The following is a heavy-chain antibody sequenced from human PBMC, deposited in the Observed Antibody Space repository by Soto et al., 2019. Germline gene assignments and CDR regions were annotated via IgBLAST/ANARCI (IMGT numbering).Heavy chain of an antibody. Sequence: TLSLGCTVSGGSISGGDYYWSWIRQHPGKGLEWIGYIHNSGTTYYIPPLKSRVAMTVDTSKNQLSLKLTSVTAADTAVYYCARGVNFGRVIAPRFDTSGQGTLVIVS. CDR3: ARGVNFGRVIAPRFDT. D-gene: IGHD3-16*02. CDR2: IHNSGTT. CDR1: GGSISGGDYY. J-gene: IGHJ5*02. V-gene: IGHV4-31*03.